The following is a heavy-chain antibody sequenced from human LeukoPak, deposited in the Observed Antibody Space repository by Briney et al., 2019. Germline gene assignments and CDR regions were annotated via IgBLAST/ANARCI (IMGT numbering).Heavy chain of an antibody. V-gene: IGHV3-23*01. D-gene: IGHD5-12*01. CDR2: ISGSGGST. Sequence: GGSLRLSCAASGFTFSGYGMSWVRQAPGKGLKWVSAISGSGGSTYYADSVKGRITISRDNSKNTLYLQMNSLRAEDTAVYYCARVGGYDYYFDYWGQGTLVTVSS. CDR1: GFTFSGYG. J-gene: IGHJ4*02. CDR3: ARVGGYDYYFDY.